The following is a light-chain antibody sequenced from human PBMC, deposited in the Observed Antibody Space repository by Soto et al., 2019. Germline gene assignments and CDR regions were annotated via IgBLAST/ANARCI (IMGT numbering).Light chain of an antibody. CDR3: SSYTSSSSVV. CDR2: DVR. J-gene: IGLJ2*01. Sequence: QSALTQPASVSGSPGQSITISCTGTSSDVGAYNYVSWYQQHPGKAPKLMICDVRNRPSGVSNRFSGSKSGNTASLTISGLQAEDEADYYCSSYTSSSSVVFGGGTKLNVL. CDR1: SSDVGAYNY. V-gene: IGLV2-14*03.